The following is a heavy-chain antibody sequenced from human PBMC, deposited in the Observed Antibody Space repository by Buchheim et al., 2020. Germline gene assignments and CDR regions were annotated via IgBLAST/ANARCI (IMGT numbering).Heavy chain of an antibody. CDR2: ISYDGSNK. V-gene: IGHV3-30*01. J-gene: IGHJ4*02. CDR3: ARGSGSGSYSY. D-gene: IGHD3-10*01. Sequence: QVQLVESGGGVVQPGRSLRLSCAASGFTFSSYAMHWVRQAPGKGLEWVAVISYDGSNKYYADSVKGRFTISRDNSKNTLYLQMNSLRAEDTAVYYCARGSGSGSYSYWGQGTL. CDR1: GFTFSSYA.